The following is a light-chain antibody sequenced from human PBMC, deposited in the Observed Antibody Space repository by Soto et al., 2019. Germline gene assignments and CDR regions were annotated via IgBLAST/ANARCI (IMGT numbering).Light chain of an antibody. V-gene: IGKV3-20*01. CDR1: QSVSSS. J-gene: IGKJ1*01. CDR2: DGS. CDR3: QQYDSSPRT. Sequence: IVLTQPAATLSLSPGERATVSCRASQSVSSSLAWFQQKPGQAPRLLIYDGSNRATGIPDRFSGSGSGTDFTLTISRLEPEDFAVYYCQQYDSSPRTFGQGTKVDIK.